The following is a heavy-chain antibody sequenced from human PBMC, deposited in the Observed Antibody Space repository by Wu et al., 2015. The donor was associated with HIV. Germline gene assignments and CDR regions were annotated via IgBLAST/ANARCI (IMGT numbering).Heavy chain of an antibody. J-gene: IGHJ5*02. CDR3: ARGVGRSSSYLPSWFDP. CDR2: IIPIFGTA. V-gene: IGHV1-69*05. Sequence: QVQLVQSGAEVKKPGSSVKVSCKASGGTFSSYAISWVRQAPGQGLEWMGGIIPIFGTANHAQKFQGRVTITTDESTSTAYMELSSLRSEDTAVYYCARGVGRSSSYLPSWFDPWGQGTLVTVSS. D-gene: IGHD6-13*01. CDR1: GGTFSSYA.